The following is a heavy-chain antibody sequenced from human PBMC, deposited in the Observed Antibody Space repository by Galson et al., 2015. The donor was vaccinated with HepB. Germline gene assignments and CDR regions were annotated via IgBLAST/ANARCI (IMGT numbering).Heavy chain of an antibody. CDR2: INPSGGST. Sequence: SVKVSCKASGSTFTSYYMHWVRQAPGQGLEWMGIINPSGGSTSYAQKFQGRVTMTRDTSTSTVYMELSSLRSEDTAVYYCASGVLGDLPDYWGQGTLVTVSS. V-gene: IGHV1-46*03. D-gene: IGHD2-21*02. CDR1: GSTFTSYY. J-gene: IGHJ4*02. CDR3: ASGVLGDLPDY.